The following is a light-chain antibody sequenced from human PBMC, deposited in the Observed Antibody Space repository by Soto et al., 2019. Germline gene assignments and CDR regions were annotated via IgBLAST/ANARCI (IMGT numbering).Light chain of an antibody. V-gene: IGKV3-15*01. CDR1: QPVSSN. CDR3: QQYNKWPYT. J-gene: IGKJ2*01. Sequence: EIVMTQSPATLSVSPGETVTLSCRASQPVSSNFAWYRQKLGQAPTLLIYGGSTRATGIPGRFSGSGSGTELTLTISSLQSEDFAVYYCQQYNKWPYTFGQGTKLEIK. CDR2: GGS.